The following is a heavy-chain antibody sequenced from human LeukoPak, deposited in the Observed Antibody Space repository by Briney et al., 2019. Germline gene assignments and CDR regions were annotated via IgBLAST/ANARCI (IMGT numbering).Heavy chain of an antibody. CDR2: ISSSSSTI. CDR1: GFTFSSYS. CDR3: AREQYGDYVGNYFDY. Sequence: GGSLRLSCAASGFTFSSYSMNWVRQAPGKGLEWVSYISSSSSTIYYADSVKGRFTISRDNAKNSLYLQMNSLRAEDTAVYYCAREQYGDYVGNYFDYWGQGTLVTVSS. D-gene: IGHD4-17*01. V-gene: IGHV3-48*01. J-gene: IGHJ4*02.